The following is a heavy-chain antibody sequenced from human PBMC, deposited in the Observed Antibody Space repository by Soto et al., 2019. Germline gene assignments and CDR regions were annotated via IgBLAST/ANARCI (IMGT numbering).Heavy chain of an antibody. CDR2: IYYSGRT. CDR3: ARDFTDSSGPTLGMGV. D-gene: IGHD6-19*01. CDR1: GDFNNIYY. Sequence: TSETLSLTCTVSGDFNNIYYWSWIRQPPGKGLEWIGYIYYSGRTYYNPSLKSRVTISVDTSKNQFSLKLSSVTAADTAVYYCARDFTDSSGPTLGMGVWGQGTTVTVSS. V-gene: IGHV4-59*06. J-gene: IGHJ6*02.